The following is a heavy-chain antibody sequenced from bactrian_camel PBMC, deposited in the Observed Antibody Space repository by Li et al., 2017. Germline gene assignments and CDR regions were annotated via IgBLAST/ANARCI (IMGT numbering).Heavy chain of an antibody. V-gene: IGHV3S53*01. J-gene: IGHJ4*01. D-gene: IGHD6*01. CDR3: VPFLPAGPYDGNWCED. CDR1: GYPGMAELD. CDR2: MTDHGRT. Sequence: VQLVESGGGSVQAGGSLRLSCEFRGYPGMAELDMGWLRQAPGTECEMVGGMTDHGRTYYADSVKGRFTISRDNAKNTVYLQMNSLRPEDTAVYFCVPFLPAGPYDGNWCEDWGQGTQVTV.